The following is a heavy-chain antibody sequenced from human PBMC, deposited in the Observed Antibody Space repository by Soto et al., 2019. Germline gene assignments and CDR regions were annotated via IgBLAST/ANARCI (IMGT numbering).Heavy chain of an antibody. CDR3: AGISRYCSRGDCHA. V-gene: IGHV3-30*03. CDR2: ISYDGSNT. D-gene: IGHD2-15*01. Sequence: GGSRRLSCAASGVSCKRYDMHWVSQAPGKGPEGVAIISYDGSNTYYSDSVRGRFTLSIDNSKDTLYLQMHSLRSEDTAIYYCAGISRYCSRGDCHASGPGTQVTGSS. J-gene: IGHJ5*02. CDR1: GVSCKRYD.